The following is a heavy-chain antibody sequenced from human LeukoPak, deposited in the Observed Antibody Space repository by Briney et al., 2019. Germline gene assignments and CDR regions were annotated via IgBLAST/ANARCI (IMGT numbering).Heavy chain of an antibody. CDR2: IDPNRGGT. D-gene: IGHD2-2*01. Sequence: GASVKVSCKTSGYTFTDYNMHWVRQAPGQGPEWMGWIDPNRGGTNYAHRFQDRVTITRDTSISIVYMELNNLRSDDTAVYYCARDPRVVVPAAIINYYYYMDVWGKGTTVTVSS. CDR3: ARDPRVVVPAAIINYYYYMDV. CDR1: GYTFTDYN. J-gene: IGHJ6*03. V-gene: IGHV1-2*07.